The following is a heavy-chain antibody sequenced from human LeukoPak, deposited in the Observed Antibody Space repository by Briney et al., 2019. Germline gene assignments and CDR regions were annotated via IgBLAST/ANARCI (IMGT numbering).Heavy chain of an antibody. V-gene: IGHV3-30*02. Sequence: GGSLRLSCAASGFTFSRHGMHWVRQAPGKGLDWVAFIRNDGSGQYYADSVTGRFTISRDNSKNALNLQMNSLRAEDTAVYYCANIAARRENDAFDIWGQGTMVTVSS. D-gene: IGHD6-6*01. CDR1: GFTFSRHG. CDR3: ANIAARRENDAFDI. J-gene: IGHJ3*02. CDR2: IRNDGSGQ.